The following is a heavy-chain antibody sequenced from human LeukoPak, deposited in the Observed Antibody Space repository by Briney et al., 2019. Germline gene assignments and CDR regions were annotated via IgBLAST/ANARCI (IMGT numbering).Heavy chain of an antibody. CDR1: GFTFSSYG. Sequence: GRSLRLPCAASGFTFSSYGMHWVRQAPGKGLEWVAVISYDGSNKYYADSVKGRFTISRDNSKNTLYLQMDSLRAEDTAVYYCAKEEHYYDSSGYYDYYYGMDVWGQGTTVTVSS. J-gene: IGHJ6*02. CDR2: ISYDGSNK. D-gene: IGHD3-22*01. V-gene: IGHV3-30*18. CDR3: AKEEHYYDSSGYYDYYYGMDV.